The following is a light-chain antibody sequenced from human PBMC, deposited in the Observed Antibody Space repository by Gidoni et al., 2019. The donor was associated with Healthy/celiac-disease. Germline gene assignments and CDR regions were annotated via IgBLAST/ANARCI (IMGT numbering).Light chain of an antibody. CDR2: GAS. CDR3: QQYSSSPWT. Sequence: EIVVTQSPGTLSLSPGERATLSCRASQSVSSSSLAWYQQKPGQAPRLLISGASSRATASPDRFSGSGSGTDFTLTISRLVPEDFAVYYCQQYSSSPWTFGQGNQGGNQT. J-gene: IGKJ1*01. V-gene: IGKV3-20*01. CDR1: QSVSSSS.